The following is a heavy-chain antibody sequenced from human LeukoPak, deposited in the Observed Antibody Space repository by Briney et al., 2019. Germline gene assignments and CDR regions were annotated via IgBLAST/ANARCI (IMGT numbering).Heavy chain of an antibody. D-gene: IGHD1-26*01. CDR3: VREREGSNSEH. V-gene: IGHV3-30*03. CDR1: GFTFSSYG. Sequence: GKSLRLSCAASGFTFSSYGMHWVRQAPGKGLEWVAVTSYDGSNKYYAESVKGRFTISRDGSKNTLYLQLNSLRTEDTAIYYCVREREGSNSEHWGQGTLVTVSS. J-gene: IGHJ1*01. CDR2: TSYDGSNK.